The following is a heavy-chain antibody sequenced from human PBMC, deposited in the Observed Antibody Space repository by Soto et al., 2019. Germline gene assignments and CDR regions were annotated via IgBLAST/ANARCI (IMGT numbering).Heavy chain of an antibody. Sequence: PSETLSLTCTVSGGSISSGDYYWSWIRQPPGKGLEWIGYIYYSGSTYYNPSLKSRVTISVDTSKNQFSLKLSSVTAADTAVYYCAREDCSGGSCYFDYWGQGTLVTVSS. CDR3: AREDCSGGSCYFDY. V-gene: IGHV4-30-4*01. CDR1: GGSISSGDYY. J-gene: IGHJ4*02. D-gene: IGHD2-15*01. CDR2: IYYSGST.